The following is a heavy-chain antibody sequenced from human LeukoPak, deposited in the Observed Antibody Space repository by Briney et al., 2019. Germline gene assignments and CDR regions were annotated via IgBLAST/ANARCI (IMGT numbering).Heavy chain of an antibody. Sequence: GGSLRLSCAASGFTFSSYSMSWVRQAPGKGLEWVSSISSSSSYIYYADSVKGRFTISRDNAKNSLYLQMNSLRAEDTAVYYCARERDSSSGRDYWGQGTLVTVSS. CDR2: ISSSSSYI. CDR1: GFTFSSYS. D-gene: IGHD6-13*01. CDR3: ARERDSSSGRDY. J-gene: IGHJ4*02. V-gene: IGHV3-21*01.